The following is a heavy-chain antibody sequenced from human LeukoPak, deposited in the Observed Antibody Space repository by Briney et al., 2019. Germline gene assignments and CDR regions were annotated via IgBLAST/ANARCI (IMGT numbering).Heavy chain of an antibody. CDR3: ARSDDYGDSTSFDY. CDR1: GGTFSSYA. Sequence: SVKLSCKASGGTFSSYAISWVRQAPGQGLEWMGGIIPIFGTANYAQKFQGRVTITADKSTSTAYMELSSLRSEDTAVYYCARSDDYGDSTSFDYWGQGTLVTVSS. CDR2: IIPIFGTA. V-gene: IGHV1-69*06. J-gene: IGHJ4*02. D-gene: IGHD4-17*01.